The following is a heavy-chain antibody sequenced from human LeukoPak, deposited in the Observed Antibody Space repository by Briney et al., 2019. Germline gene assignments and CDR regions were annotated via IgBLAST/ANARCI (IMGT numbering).Heavy chain of an antibody. CDR2: INPSGGST. J-gene: IGHJ4*02. D-gene: IGHD5-24*01. Sequence: ASVKVSCKASGYTFTSYYIHWVRQAPGQGLEWMGMINPSGGSTSYEQKFQGRLTMTRDTSTSTVYMELSSLRSEDTAVYYCARRRDGYNFGYWGQGTLVTVSS. CDR3: ARRRDGYNFGY. CDR1: GYTFTSYY. V-gene: IGHV1-46*01.